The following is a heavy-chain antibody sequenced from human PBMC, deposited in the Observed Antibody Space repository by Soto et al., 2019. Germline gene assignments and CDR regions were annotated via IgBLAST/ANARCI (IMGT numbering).Heavy chain of an antibody. CDR3: AKGRSGGSKYNWFDP. Sequence: GGSLRLSCAASGFTFSSYWMHWVRQAPGKGLVWVSPINRDGSSTYYADSVKGRFTLSRDNAKNTLYLQMNSLRAEDTAVYYCAKGRSGGSKYNWFDPWGQGTLVTVSS. CDR1: GFTFSSYW. D-gene: IGHD2-15*01. CDR2: INRDGSST. J-gene: IGHJ5*02. V-gene: IGHV3-74*01.